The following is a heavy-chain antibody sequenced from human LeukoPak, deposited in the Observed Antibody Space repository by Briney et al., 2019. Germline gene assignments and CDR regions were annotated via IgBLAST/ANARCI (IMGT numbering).Heavy chain of an antibody. CDR2: ISGSGGST. D-gene: IGHD3-3*01. V-gene: IGHV3-23*01. CDR3: ARVSHYDFWSGLRPHYFDY. J-gene: IGHJ4*02. CDR1: GFTFSSYA. Sequence: PGGSLRLSCAASGFTFSSYAMSWVRQAPGKGLEWVSAISGSGGSTYYADSVKGRFTISRDNAKNSLYLQMNSLRAEDTAVYYCARVSHYDFWSGLRPHYFDYWGQGTLVTVSS.